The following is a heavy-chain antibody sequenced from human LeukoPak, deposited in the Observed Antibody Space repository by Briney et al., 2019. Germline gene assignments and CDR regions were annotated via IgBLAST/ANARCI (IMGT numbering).Heavy chain of an antibody. CDR1: GGTFSSYA. CDR3: ARDGSLSHGFDP. CDR2: IIPIFGTA. V-gene: IGHV1-69*05. J-gene: IGHJ5*02. Sequence: SVKVSCKASGGTFSSYAISWVRQAPGQGLEWMGGIIPIFGTANYAQKFQGRVTVTTDESTSTAYIELSSLRSEDTAVYYCARDGSLSHGFDPWGQGTLVTVSS. D-gene: IGHD1-26*01.